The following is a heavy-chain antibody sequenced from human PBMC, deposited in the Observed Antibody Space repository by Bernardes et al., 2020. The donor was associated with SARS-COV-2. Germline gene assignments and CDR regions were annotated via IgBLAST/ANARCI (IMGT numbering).Heavy chain of an antibody. V-gene: IGHV4-39*01. D-gene: IGHD5-12*01. CDR3: ASDSGYDDDY. J-gene: IGHJ4*02. Sequence: SETLSLTCTVSGGSISSSSYYWGWIRQPPGKGLEWIGSIYYSGSTYYNPSLKSRVTISVDTSKNQISLKLSSVTAADTAVYYCASDSGYDDDYWGQGTLVTVSS. CDR2: IYYSGST. CDR1: GGSISSSSYY.